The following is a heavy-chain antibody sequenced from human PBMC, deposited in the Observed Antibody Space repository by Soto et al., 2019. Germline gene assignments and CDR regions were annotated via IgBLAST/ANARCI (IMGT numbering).Heavy chain of an antibody. Sequence: EVQLVESGGGLVQPGGSLRLSCAASGFTFSSYSMNWVRQAPGKGLEWVSFISSSSDTIYYADSVKGRFTISRDNAKNSLYLQMNSLRDEDTAVYYCARDKPSPAWLRLNYFDYWGQGTLVTVSS. CDR3: ARDKPSPAWLRLNYFDY. D-gene: IGHD5-12*01. V-gene: IGHV3-48*02. J-gene: IGHJ4*02. CDR2: ISSSSDTI. CDR1: GFTFSSYS.